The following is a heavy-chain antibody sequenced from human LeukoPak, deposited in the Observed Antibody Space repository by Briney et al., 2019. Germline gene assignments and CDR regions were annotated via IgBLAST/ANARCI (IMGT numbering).Heavy chain of an antibody. CDR3: AKLPSVSSSSTSSCIDY. Sequence: GGSLTLSCAASGFTFSSYGLHWVRQPPGKGLEWVAFIRYDGSNKYYADPVKGRFTISRDNSKNTLYLQMNSLRTEDTAVYYCAKLPSVSSSSTSSCIDYWGQGTLVTASS. D-gene: IGHD2-2*01. CDR1: GFTFSSYG. V-gene: IGHV3-30*02. CDR2: IRYDGSNK. J-gene: IGHJ4*02.